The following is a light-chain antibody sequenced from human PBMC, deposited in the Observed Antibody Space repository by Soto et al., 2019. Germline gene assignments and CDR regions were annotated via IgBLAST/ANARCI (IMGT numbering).Light chain of an antibody. V-gene: IGKV3-11*01. J-gene: IGKJ5*01. CDR3: QQRYNWPPIT. CDR1: QSVSIY. CDR2: DAS. Sequence: EIVLTQSPATLSLSPGERATLSCRASQSVSIYLAWYQQKPGQAPRLLIYDASNRATGIPARFSGSGSGTDFTPTISSLEPEDFAVYYCQQRYNWPPITFGQGTRLELK.